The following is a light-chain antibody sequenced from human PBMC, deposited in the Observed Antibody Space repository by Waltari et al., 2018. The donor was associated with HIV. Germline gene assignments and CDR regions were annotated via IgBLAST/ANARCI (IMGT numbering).Light chain of an antibody. J-gene: IGLJ2*01. V-gene: IGLV2-14*03. Sequence: QSVLTQPASVSASPGQSISIPCSGTYDDVGGFNFFSWYQQYADKATTVILYEVSKRPSGIPGRFSGSKSGNTASLTIAGLQPGDEADYYCSSYMVNNGLVFGGGTRVTVL. CDR1: YDDVGGFNF. CDR2: EVS. CDR3: SSYMVNNGLV.